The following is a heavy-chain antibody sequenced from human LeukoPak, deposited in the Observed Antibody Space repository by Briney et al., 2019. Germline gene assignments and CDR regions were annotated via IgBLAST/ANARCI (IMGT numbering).Heavy chain of an antibody. J-gene: IGHJ4*02. CDR3: ARHCCKGQLQDY. CDR1: GGSISSGSYY. V-gene: IGHV4-39*01. CDR2: LYYSGST. D-gene: IGHD6-6*01. Sequence: SQTLSLTCTVSGGSISSGSYYWGWIRQPPGKGLEWIGSLYYSGSTYYNPSLKSRVTISVDTSKNQFSLKLSSVTAADTAVYYCARHCCKGQLQDYWGQGTLVTVSS.